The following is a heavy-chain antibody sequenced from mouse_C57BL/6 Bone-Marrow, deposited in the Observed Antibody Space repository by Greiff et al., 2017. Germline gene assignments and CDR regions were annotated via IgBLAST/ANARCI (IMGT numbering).Heavy chain of an antibody. CDR3: ARGPTVRRDY. Sequence: EVKLMESGGDLVKPGGSLKLSCAASGFTFSSYGMSWVRQTPDKRLEWVATISSGGSYTYYPDSVKGRFTISRDNAKNTLYLQMSSLKSEDTAMYYCARGPTVRRDYWVQGTTLTVSS. V-gene: IGHV5-6*01. J-gene: IGHJ2*01. CDR1: GFTFSSYG. D-gene: IGHD1-1*01. CDR2: ISSGGSYT.